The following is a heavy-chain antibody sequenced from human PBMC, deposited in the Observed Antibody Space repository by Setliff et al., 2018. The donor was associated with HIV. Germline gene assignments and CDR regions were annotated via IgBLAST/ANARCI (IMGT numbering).Heavy chain of an antibody. CDR2: ISWNSVTI. Sequence: PGGSLRLSCTVSGFTFDDYAMHWVRQAPGKGLEWVSGISWNSVTIGYADSVKGRFTVSRDNAKDSLYLQMDSLRAEDTAVYYCARGAYGYYFDYWGQGALVTVSS. D-gene: IGHD4-17*01. CDR1: GFTFDDYA. V-gene: IGHV3-9*01. CDR3: ARGAYGYYFDY. J-gene: IGHJ4*02.